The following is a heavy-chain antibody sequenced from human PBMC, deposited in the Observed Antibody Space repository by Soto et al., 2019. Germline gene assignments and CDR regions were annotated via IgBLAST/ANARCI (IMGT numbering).Heavy chain of an antibody. V-gene: IGHV4-4*07. CDR3: ARDHRGSPYYYYGMGV. CDR2: IYTSGST. D-gene: IGHD3-16*01. Sequence: SETLSLTCTVSGGSISSYYWSWIRQPAGKGLEWIGRIYTSGSTNYNPSLKSRVTMSVDTSKNQFSLKLSSVTAADTAVYYCARDHRGSPYYYYGMGVWGQGTTVTVSS. CDR1: GGSISSYY. J-gene: IGHJ6*02.